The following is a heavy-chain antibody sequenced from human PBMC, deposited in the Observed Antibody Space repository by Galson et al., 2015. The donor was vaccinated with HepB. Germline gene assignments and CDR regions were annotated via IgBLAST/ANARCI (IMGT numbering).Heavy chain of an antibody. J-gene: IGHJ4*02. CDR3: TNTYCGGNCYSDY. V-gene: IGHV3-73*01. D-gene: IGHD2-21*02. CDR2: IRSKANNYAT. CDR1: GFSISGSA. Sequence: SLRLSCAASGFSISGSAIHWVRQASGKGLEWVGRIRSKANNYATAYAVSVNGKFAISRDDSNNTVYLRMNSLKTEDTALYYCTNTYCGGNCYSDYWGQGTLVTVSS.